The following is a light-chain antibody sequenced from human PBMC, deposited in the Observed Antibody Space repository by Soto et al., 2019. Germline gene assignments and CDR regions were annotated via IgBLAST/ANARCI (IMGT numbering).Light chain of an antibody. J-gene: IGKJ3*01. V-gene: IGKV3-15*01. CDR1: QSVSAN. CDR2: GAT. CDR3: QKYDTGPT. Sequence: EIVLTQSPATLSVSPGETATLSCRASQSVSANLARYQLKPGQAPRLLIYGATTSAAGFPGKFSGSVSGTKFPLTFTGLQSEDSAVYYCQKYDTGPTFGPGTKVDIK.